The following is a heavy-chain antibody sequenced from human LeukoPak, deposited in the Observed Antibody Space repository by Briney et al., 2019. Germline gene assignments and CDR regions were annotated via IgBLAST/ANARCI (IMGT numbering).Heavy chain of an antibody. Sequence: PGGSLRLSCTASGFSFSGHWMHWARQLPGKGLVWVSRISPTGSTTSYADSVKGRFTVSRDNAKNTLYLQVNNLRAEDTAVYYCAKSPLGTCSGVKCYPLDYWGQGTLVTVSS. CDR2: ISPTGSTT. J-gene: IGHJ4*02. CDR1: GFSFSGHW. V-gene: IGHV3-74*01. D-gene: IGHD2-15*01. CDR3: AKSPLGTCSGVKCYPLDY.